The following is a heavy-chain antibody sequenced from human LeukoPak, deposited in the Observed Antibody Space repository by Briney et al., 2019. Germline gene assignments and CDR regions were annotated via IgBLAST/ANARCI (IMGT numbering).Heavy chain of an antibody. J-gene: IGHJ6*02. CDR1: GFTFSTYG. CDR3: ATGYYGSGKDYYYGMDV. V-gene: IGHV3-33*01. D-gene: IGHD3-10*01. Sequence: GGSLRLSCAASGFTFSTYGMHWVRQAPGKGLAWAAVIWDDGTNKYYADSVKGRFTISRDNSKNTLYLQMNSLRAEDTAIYYCATGYYGSGKDYYYGMDVRGPGTTVTVSS. CDR2: IWDDGTNK.